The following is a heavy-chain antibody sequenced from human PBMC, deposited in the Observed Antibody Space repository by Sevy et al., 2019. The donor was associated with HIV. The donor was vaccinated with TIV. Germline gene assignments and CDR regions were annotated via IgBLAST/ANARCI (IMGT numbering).Heavy chain of an antibody. CDR1: GGSISSSSYY. CDR3: ARRRHEYSSSWEGYYYYGMDV. Sequence: SETLSLTCTVSGGSISSSSYYWGWIRQPPGKGLEWIGSIYYSGSTYYNPSLKSRVTISVDTSKNQFSLKPSSVTAADTAVYYCARRRHEYSSSWEGYYYYGMDVWGQGTTVTVSS. V-gene: IGHV4-39*01. D-gene: IGHD6-6*01. J-gene: IGHJ6*02. CDR2: IYYSGST.